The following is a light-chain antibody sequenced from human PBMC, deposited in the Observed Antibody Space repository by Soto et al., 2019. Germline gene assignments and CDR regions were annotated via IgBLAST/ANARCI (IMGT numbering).Light chain of an antibody. Sequence: EIVLTQSPGTLSLSPGERATLSCRASQSVSSSYLAWYQQKPGQAPRLLIYGASSRATGIPDRFSGSGSGTDFTLTIRRLDPEAFAVYYCQQYGSSPLTSVPRTKVDIK. V-gene: IGKV3-20*01. CDR3: QQYGSSPLT. CDR2: GAS. CDR1: QSVSSSY. J-gene: IGKJ3*01.